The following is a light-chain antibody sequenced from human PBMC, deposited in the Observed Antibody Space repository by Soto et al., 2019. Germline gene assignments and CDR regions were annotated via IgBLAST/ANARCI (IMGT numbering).Light chain of an antibody. CDR1: SSDIGGYNC. V-gene: IGLV2-8*01. CDR3: SSYADTNNLV. Sequence: QSALTQPPSASGSNGQSVTISCTGTSSDIGGYNCVSWYQQHPGKAPKLMIDEVNKRPSGVPDRFSGSKSGNTASLTVSGLQAEDEADYYCSSYADTNNLVFGGGTKLTVL. CDR2: EVN. J-gene: IGLJ2*01.